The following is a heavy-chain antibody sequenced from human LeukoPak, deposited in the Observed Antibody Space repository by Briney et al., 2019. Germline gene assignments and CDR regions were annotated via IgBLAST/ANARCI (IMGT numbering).Heavy chain of an antibody. J-gene: IGHJ6*02. D-gene: IGHD5-24*01. CDR1: GYTFTSYY. Sequence: ASVKVSCKASGYTFTSYYMHWVRQAPGQGLEWMGIINPSGGSTSYAQKFQGRVTMTRDTSISTAYMELSRLRSDDTAVYYCARDDRDGYNYYYYYGMDVWGQGTTVTVSS. CDR3: ARDDRDGYNYYYYYGMDV. CDR2: INPSGGST. V-gene: IGHV1-46*01.